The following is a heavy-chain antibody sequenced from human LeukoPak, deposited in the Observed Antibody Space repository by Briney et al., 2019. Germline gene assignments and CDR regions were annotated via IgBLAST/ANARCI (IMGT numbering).Heavy chain of an antibody. Sequence: GRSLRLSCAGSGFTFSSYGIHWVRQTPGKGLQWVALIVNDGGDEFYSDSVKGRFTVSRDNSNNTMFLYMTSLRVEDTAVYYCAKDDDFGDLHDYWGQGTRVTVSS. V-gene: IGHV3-33*06. CDR3: AKDDDFGDLHDY. CDR1: GFTFSSYG. J-gene: IGHJ4*02. CDR2: IVNDGGDE. D-gene: IGHD4-17*01.